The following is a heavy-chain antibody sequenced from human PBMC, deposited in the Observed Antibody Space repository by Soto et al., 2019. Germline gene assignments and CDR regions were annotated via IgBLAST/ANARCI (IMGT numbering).Heavy chain of an antibody. CDR3: ARERQLERRPGYYCYYGMDV. CDR2: ISYDGSNK. CDR1: GFTFSSYA. Sequence: QVQLVESGGGVVQPGRSLRLSCAASGFTFSSYAMHWVRQAPGKGLEWVAVISYDGSNKYYADSVKGRFTISRDNSKNTLYQQRNSHRAEDKDVYYGARERQLERRPGYYCYYGMDVWGQGTTVTVSS. D-gene: IGHD1-1*01. V-gene: IGHV3-30-3*01. J-gene: IGHJ6*02.